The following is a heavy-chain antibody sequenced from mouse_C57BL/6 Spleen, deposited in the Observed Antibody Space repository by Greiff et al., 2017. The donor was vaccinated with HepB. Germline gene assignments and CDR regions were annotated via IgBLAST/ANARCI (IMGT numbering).Heavy chain of an antibody. CDR3: ARGRDWDGAWFAY. CDR2: IYPGDGDT. V-gene: IGHV1-82*01. Sequence: QLQQSGPELVKPGASVKISCKASGYAFSSSWMNWVKQRPGKGLEWIGRIYPGDGDTNYNGKFKGKATLTADKSSSTAYMQLSSLTSEDSAVYFCARGRDWDGAWFAYWGQGTLVTVSA. J-gene: IGHJ3*01. CDR1: GYAFSSSW. D-gene: IGHD4-1*01.